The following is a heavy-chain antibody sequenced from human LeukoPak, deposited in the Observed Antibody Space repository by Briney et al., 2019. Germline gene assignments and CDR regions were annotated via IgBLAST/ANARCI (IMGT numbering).Heavy chain of an antibody. CDR3: ARGGDYGDYVFHY. J-gene: IGHJ4*02. D-gene: IGHD4-17*01. V-gene: IGHV4-39*07. CDR2: IYYSGST. CDR1: GGSISSNSYY. Sequence: SETLSLTCTVSGGSISSNSYYWGWIRQSPGKGLEWIGSIYYSGSTYYNPSLKSRVTISVDTSKNQFSLKLSSVTAADTAVYYCARGGDYGDYVFHYWGQGTLVTVSS.